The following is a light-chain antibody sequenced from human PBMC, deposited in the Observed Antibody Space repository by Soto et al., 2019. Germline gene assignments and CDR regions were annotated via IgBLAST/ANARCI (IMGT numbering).Light chain of an antibody. CDR3: QHHFNWPPFA. CDR1: QSVGSS. J-gene: IGKJ2*01. V-gene: IGKV3-15*01. Sequence: IVMTQSPATLSVSPGERATLSCRASQSVGSSLAWYQQKPGQAPRLLIYHASTRTLGVPARFSGSGSGTEFTLTLSSLQSEDFAVYYCQHHFNWPPFAFGPGTKLEI. CDR2: HAS.